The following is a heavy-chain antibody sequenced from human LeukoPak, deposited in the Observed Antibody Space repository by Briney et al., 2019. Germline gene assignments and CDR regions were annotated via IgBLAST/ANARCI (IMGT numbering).Heavy chain of an antibody. CDR1: GGSFSSSSYY. Sequence: SETLSLTCTVSGGSFSSSSYYWGWIRQPPGKGLEWIGSIYYSGSTYYNPSIKSRVTISVDTSKNPFSLKLSSVTAADTAVYYCARPGAGTAMVADAFDIWGQGTMVTVSS. J-gene: IGHJ3*02. CDR2: IYYSGST. CDR3: ARPGAGTAMVADAFDI. D-gene: IGHD5-18*01. V-gene: IGHV4-39*01.